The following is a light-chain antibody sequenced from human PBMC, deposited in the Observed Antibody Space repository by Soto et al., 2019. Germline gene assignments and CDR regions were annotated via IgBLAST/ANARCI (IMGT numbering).Light chain of an antibody. CDR3: QNHNNAPWT. CDR2: AAS. CDR1: QGIGNY. V-gene: IGKV1-27*01. Sequence: DIQMTQSPSSLSASLGDRFTITCRASQGIGNYLAWYQQKSGKVPKLLIYAASTLQSGVPSRFSGSRSGTDFTLTISSLQPEDVATYYCQNHNNAPWTFGQGTKVDIK. J-gene: IGKJ1*01.